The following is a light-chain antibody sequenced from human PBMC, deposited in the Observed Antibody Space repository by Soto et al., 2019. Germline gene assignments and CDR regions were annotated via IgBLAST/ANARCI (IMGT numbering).Light chain of an antibody. CDR3: QQYNNWPVN. CDR1: QSVSSD. J-gene: IGKJ4*01. Sequence: EIVMTQSPGTLSLSPVEVATLYFMASQSVSSDVAWYQQKVGQTPRLLIHGASTRATGIAARFSGSGSGTEFTLTISGLQSEDFATYYCQQYNNWPVNCGGGTKGDI. CDR2: GAS. V-gene: IGKV3D-15*01.